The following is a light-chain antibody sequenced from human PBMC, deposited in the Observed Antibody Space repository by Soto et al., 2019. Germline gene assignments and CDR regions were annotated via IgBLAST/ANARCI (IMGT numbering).Light chain of an antibody. CDR2: ATS. CDR3: HQTSNIPFT. J-gene: IGKJ4*01. V-gene: IGKV1-39*01. CDR1: QSIRTY. Sequence: DIRMTQSPSSLSASVGDRVTITCRASQSIRTYLNWYQQKQGKAPKLLIYATSTLQSGVPSRFSGSGSGADFTLTISSLQPEDFATYYCHQTSNIPFTFGGGTKVEN.